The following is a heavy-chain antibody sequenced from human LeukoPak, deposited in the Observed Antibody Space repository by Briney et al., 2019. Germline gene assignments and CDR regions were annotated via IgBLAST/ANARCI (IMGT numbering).Heavy chain of an antibody. Sequence: GGSLRLSCAASGFTFSSYSMNWVRQAPGKGLEWVGQTVSEIDGGTTDYAAPVKGRFTISRDDSKSTLYLQMNSLKIEDTAVYYCTTDEDWNYARKDVWGQGATVIVSS. D-gene: IGHD1-7*01. CDR2: TVSEIDGGTT. V-gene: IGHV3-15*04. J-gene: IGHJ6*02. CDR1: GFTFSSYS. CDR3: TTDEDWNYARKDV.